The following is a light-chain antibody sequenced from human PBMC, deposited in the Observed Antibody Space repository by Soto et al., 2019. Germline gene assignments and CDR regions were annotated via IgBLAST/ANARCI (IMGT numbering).Light chain of an antibody. CDR2: EVS. Sequence: QSALTQPPSASGSPGQSVTISCTGTSSDVGGYNYVSWYQQHPGKAPKLMIYEVSKRPSGVPDRFSGSKSGNTASLTVSGLQAEDEAEYDCCSYAGSNSLIFGGGTKLTVL. CDR3: CSYAGSNSLI. J-gene: IGLJ2*01. V-gene: IGLV2-8*01. CDR1: SSDVGGYNY.